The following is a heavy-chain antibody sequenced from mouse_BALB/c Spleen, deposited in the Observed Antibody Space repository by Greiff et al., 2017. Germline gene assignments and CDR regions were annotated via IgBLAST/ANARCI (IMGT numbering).Heavy chain of an antibody. CDR2: ISSGGGST. CDR1: GFAFSSYD. V-gene: IGHV5-12-1*01. J-gene: IGHJ2*01. Sequence: EVKLVESGGGLVKPGGSLKLSCAASGFAFSSYDMSWVRQTPEKRLEWVAYISSGGGSTYYPDTVKGRFTISRDNAKNTLYLQMSSLKSEDTAMYYCARHNFAYWGQGTTLTVSS. CDR3: ARHNFAY.